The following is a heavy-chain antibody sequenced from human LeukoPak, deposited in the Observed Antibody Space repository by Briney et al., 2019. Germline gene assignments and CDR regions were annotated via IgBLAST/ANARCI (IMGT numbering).Heavy chain of an antibody. CDR2: ISSSSIYT. Sequence: GGSLRLSCAASGFTFSEYYMSWIRQAPGKWLDWVSYISSSSIYTNHADSVEGRFTISRDNAKNSLFLQMNSLRAEDTAVYYCAREGTAADLGYFDYWGQGTLVTVSS. CDR3: AREGTAADLGYFDY. V-gene: IGHV3-11*06. CDR1: GFTFSEYY. J-gene: IGHJ4*02. D-gene: IGHD6-13*01.